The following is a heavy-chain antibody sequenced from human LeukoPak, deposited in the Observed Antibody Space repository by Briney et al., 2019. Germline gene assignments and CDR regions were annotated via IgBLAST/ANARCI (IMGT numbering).Heavy chain of an antibody. J-gene: IGHJ4*02. CDR1: GFTVSSNY. CDR3: ARVPRSSGWYPFDY. D-gene: IGHD6-19*01. Sequence: GGSLRLSCAASGFTVSSNYMSWVRQAPGKGLEWVSVIYSGGSTYYADSVKGRFTISRDNSKNTLYLQMNSLRAEDTAVYYCARVPRSSGWYPFDYRGQGTLVTVSS. CDR2: IYSGGST. V-gene: IGHV3-53*01.